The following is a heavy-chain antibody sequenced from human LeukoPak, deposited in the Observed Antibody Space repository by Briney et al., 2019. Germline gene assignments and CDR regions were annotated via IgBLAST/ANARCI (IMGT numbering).Heavy chain of an antibody. CDR3: AKDSYPGIAVAGVMYCFDY. CDR2: ISGSGGST. D-gene: IGHD6-19*01. V-gene: IGHV3-23*01. CDR1: GFTFSSYA. Sequence: GSLRLSCAASGFTFSSYAMSWVRQAPGKGLEWVSAISGSGGSTYYADSVKGRFTISRDNSKNTLYLQMNSLRAEDTAVYYCAKDSYPGIAVAGVMYCFDYWGQGTLVTVSS. J-gene: IGHJ4*02.